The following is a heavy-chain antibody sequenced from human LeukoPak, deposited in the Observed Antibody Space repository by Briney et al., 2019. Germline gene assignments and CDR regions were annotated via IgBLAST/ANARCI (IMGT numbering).Heavy chain of an antibody. V-gene: IGHV4-39*01. CDR2: IYYSGST. D-gene: IGHD6-13*01. CDR1: GGSISSSSYY. J-gene: IGHJ1*01. CDR3: ARSGIAAAGTPYYFQH. Sequence: SETLSLTCTVSGGSISSSSYYWGWIRQPPGKGLEWIGRIYYSGSTYYNPSLKSRVTISVDTSKNQFSLKLSSVTAADTAVYYCARSGIAAAGTPYYFQHWGQGTLVTVSS.